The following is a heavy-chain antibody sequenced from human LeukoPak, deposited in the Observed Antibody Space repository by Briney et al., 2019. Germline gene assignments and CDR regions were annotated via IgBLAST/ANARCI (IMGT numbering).Heavy chain of an antibody. Sequence: PGGSLRLSCGASGFTFSNFGMNWARQAPGKGLEWVSLISGSEGYTDYADSVKGRFTISRDNAKNTMYLRMNSLRADDTAVYYCARHITVVRRIFGTFDYWGQGTLVTVSS. D-gene: IGHD3-10*01. J-gene: IGHJ4*02. CDR2: ISGSEGYT. CDR1: GFTFSNFG. CDR3: ARHITVVRRIFGTFDY. V-gene: IGHV3-23*01.